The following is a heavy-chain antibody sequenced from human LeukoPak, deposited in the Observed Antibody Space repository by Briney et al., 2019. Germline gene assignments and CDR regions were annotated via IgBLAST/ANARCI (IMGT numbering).Heavy chain of an antibody. Sequence: TGGSLRLSCAASGFTFSSYGMSWVRQAPGKGLEWVSAISGSGGSTYYADSVKGRFTISRDNSKNTLYLQMNSLRAEDTAVYYCAKDDSGYSYLDFDYWGQGTLVTVSS. D-gene: IGHD5-18*01. CDR1: GFTFSSYG. V-gene: IGHV3-23*01. J-gene: IGHJ4*02. CDR3: AKDDSGYSYLDFDY. CDR2: ISGSGGST.